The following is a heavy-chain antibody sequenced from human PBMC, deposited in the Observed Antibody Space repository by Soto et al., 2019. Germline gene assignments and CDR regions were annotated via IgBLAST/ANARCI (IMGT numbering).Heavy chain of an antibody. V-gene: IGHV3-9*01. CDR3: AKDIYYYDSSVLDY. CDR2: ISWNSGSI. J-gene: IGHJ4*02. CDR1: GFTFDDYA. D-gene: IGHD3-22*01. Sequence: GGSLRLSCAASGFTFDDYAMHWVRQAPGKGLEWVSGISWNSGSIGYADSVKGRFTISRDNAKNSLYLQMNSLRAEDTALYYCAKDIYYYDSSVLDYWGQGTLVTVS.